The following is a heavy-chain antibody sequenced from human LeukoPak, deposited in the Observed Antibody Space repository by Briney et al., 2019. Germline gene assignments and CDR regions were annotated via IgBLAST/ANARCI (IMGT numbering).Heavy chain of an antibody. CDR1: GGSISNYY. Sequence: NPSETLSLTCTVSGGSISNYYWSWIRQPPGKGLEWIGYIYHSGNTNYNPSLKSRVTISVDTSKNQFSLKLTSVTAADTAVYYCARALRGYYMDVWGKGTTVTVSS. D-gene: IGHD3-10*01. CDR3: ARALRGYYMDV. CDR2: IYHSGNT. J-gene: IGHJ6*03. V-gene: IGHV4-59*01.